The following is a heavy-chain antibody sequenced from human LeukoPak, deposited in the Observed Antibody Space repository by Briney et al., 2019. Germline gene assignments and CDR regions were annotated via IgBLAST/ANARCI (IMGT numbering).Heavy chain of an antibody. J-gene: IGHJ3*02. Sequence: GASVKVSCKASGYTFTSYDINWVRQATGQGLEWMGWMNPNSGNTGYAQKFQGRVTMTRNTSISTAYMELSSLRSEDTAVYYCARIGHYTYYDFWSGYSHDAFDIWGQGTMVTVSS. D-gene: IGHD3-3*01. V-gene: IGHV1-8*01. CDR3: ARIGHYTYYDFWSGYSHDAFDI. CDR1: GYTFTSYD. CDR2: MNPNSGNT.